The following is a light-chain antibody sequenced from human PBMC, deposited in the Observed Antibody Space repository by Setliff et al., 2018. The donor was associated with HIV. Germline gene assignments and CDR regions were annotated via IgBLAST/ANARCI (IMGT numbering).Light chain of an antibody. J-gene: IGLJ1*01. CDR2: DTN. CDR1: SSNVGTGFG. V-gene: IGLV1-40*03. CDR3: QSYDSRLNGFV. Sequence: RVTIYCSGSSSNVGTGFGVQWYQQFPGAAPKLLIHDTNSRPSEVPVRFSGSKSGASASLAINGLEAEDEADYYCQSYDSRLNGFVFGTGTKVTVL.